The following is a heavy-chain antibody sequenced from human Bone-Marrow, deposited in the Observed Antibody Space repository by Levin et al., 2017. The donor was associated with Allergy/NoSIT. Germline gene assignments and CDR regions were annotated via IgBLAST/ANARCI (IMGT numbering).Heavy chain of an antibody. CDR3: VRDIGEEYCGGDCYLDY. J-gene: IGHJ4*02. V-gene: IGHV3-33*01. Sequence: GGSLRLSCAASGFTFRSHAMHWVRQAPGKGLEWVALIWYDGSNEFYADSVKGRFTISRDNSKNTLYLQMNSLRAEDTAVYYCVRDIGEEYCGGDCYLDYWGQGALVTVSS. CDR1: GFTFRSHA. CDR2: IWYDGSNE. D-gene: IGHD2-21*02.